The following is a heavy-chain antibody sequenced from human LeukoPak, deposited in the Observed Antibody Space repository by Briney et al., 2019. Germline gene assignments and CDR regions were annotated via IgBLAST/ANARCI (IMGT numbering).Heavy chain of an antibody. Sequence: ASVKVSCKASGYTFTGYYMHWVRQAPGQGLEWMGRINPNSGGTNYAQKFQGRVTMTTDTSTSTAYMELRSLRSDDTAVYYCAREGGTYYDILTGYNWFDPWGQGTLVTVSS. CDR2: INPNSGGT. CDR3: AREGGTYYDILTGYNWFDP. CDR1: GYTFTGYY. D-gene: IGHD3-9*01. V-gene: IGHV1-2*06. J-gene: IGHJ5*02.